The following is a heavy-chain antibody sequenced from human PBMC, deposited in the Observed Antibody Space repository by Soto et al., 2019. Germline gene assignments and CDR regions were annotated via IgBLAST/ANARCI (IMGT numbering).Heavy chain of an antibody. Sequence: GGSLRLCCAASGFAFSDYAMNWVRQAPGKGLEWVSGLTGTGSGTFYADSVKGRFTISRDNSKTTLYLQMNSLRAEDAAVYFCAKVAGLTVSGPFDYWGRGTLVTVPS. J-gene: IGHJ4*02. CDR2: LTGTGSGT. V-gene: IGHV3-23*01. D-gene: IGHD6-19*01. CDR3: AKVAGLTVSGPFDY. CDR1: GFAFSDYA.